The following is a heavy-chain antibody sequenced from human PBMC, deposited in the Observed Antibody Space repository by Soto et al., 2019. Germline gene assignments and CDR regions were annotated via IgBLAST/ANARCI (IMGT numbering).Heavy chain of an antibody. Sequence: GGSLRLSCAASGFTFSSYGMHWVRQAPGKGLEWVAAISYDGGNKNYADSVKGRFTISRDNSENTLYLQMNSLRAEDTAVYYCAKDTYYHDSSGYYVFDYWGQGILVTVSS. CDR1: GFTFSSYG. CDR2: ISYDGGNK. V-gene: IGHV3-30*18. CDR3: AKDTYYHDSSGYYVFDY. D-gene: IGHD3-22*01. J-gene: IGHJ4*02.